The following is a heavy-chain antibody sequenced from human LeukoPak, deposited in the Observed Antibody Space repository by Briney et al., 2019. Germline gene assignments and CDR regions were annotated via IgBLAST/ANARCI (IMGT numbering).Heavy chain of an antibody. J-gene: IGHJ6*02. CDR1: GYTFTSYG. Sequence: ASVKVSCKASGYTFTSYGISWVRQAPGQGLEWMGWISAYNGNTNYAQKLQGRVTMTTDTSTSTAYMELRSLRSDDTAVYYCAAGEPYYDILTGPRGLANYYYYGMDVWGQGTTVTVSS. D-gene: IGHD3-9*01. V-gene: IGHV1-18*01. CDR2: ISAYNGNT. CDR3: AAGEPYYDILTGPRGLANYYYYGMDV.